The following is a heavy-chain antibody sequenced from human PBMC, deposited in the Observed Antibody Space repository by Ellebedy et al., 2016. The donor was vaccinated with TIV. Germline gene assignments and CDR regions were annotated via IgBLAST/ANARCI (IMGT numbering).Heavy chain of an antibody. J-gene: IGHJ3*02. Sequence: MPSETLSLTCTVSGGSISSYYWSWIRQPPGKGLEWNGYIYYSGSTNYNPSLKSRVTISVDPSKNQFSLKLSSVTAADTAVYYCARLVNDAFDIWGQGTMVTVSS. V-gene: IGHV4-59*01. D-gene: IGHD6-6*01. CDR2: IYYSGST. CDR3: ARLVNDAFDI. CDR1: GGSISSYY.